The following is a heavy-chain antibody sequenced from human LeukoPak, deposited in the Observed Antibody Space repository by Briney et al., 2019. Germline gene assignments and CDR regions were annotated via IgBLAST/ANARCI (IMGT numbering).Heavy chain of an antibody. CDR1: GFTFSSYD. CDR2: IGTAGDT. D-gene: IGHD4-17*01. Sequence: SGGSLRLSCAASGFTFSSYDMHWVRQATGKGLEWVSAIGTAGDTYYPGSVKGRFTISRENAKNSLYLQMNSLRAGDTAVYYCARSYGDPALRSWDYYYYGMDVWGQGTTVTASS. CDR3: ARSYGDPALRSWDYYYYGMDV. J-gene: IGHJ6*02. V-gene: IGHV3-13*01.